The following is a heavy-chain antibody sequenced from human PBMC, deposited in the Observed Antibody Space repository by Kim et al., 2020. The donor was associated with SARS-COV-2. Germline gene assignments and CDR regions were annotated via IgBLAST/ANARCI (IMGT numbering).Heavy chain of an antibody. CDR1: GFTFSSYS. J-gene: IGHJ4*02. CDR3: ARLGDYGDYDQYY. V-gene: IGHV3-21*01. Sequence: GGSLRLSCAASGFTFSSYSMNWVRQAPGKGLEWVSSISSSSSYIYYADSVKGRFTISRDNAKNSLYLQMNSLRAEDTAVYYCARLGDYGDYDQYYWGQGTLVTVSS. D-gene: IGHD4-17*01. CDR2: ISSSSSYI.